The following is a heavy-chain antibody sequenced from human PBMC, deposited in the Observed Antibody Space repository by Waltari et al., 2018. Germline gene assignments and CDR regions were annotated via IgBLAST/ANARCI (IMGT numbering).Heavy chain of an antibody. V-gene: IGHV1-2*02. CDR2: INPNSGGT. J-gene: IGHJ4*02. CDR3: ANQEAYYDFWSGPWGGYYFDY. Sequence: QVQLVQSGAEVQKPGASVKVSCKASGYTFTGYYMHWVRQAPGQGLEWMGWINPNSGGTNYAQKFQGRVTMTRDTSISTAYMELSRLRSDDTAVYYCANQEAYYDFWSGPWGGYYFDYWGQGTLVTVSS. CDR1: GYTFTGYY. D-gene: IGHD3-3*01.